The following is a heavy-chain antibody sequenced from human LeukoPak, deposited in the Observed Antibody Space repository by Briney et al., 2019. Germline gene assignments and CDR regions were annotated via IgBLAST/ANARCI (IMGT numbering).Heavy chain of an antibody. Sequence: SQTLSLTCAISGDSVSSNTAAWTWIRQSPSRGLEWLGRTYYRPKWYNDYAVSVKSRIAINPDTSKNQFSLQLNSVTPEDTAMYYCARAFFPGNNYYYYMDVWGKGTTVTVSS. D-gene: IGHD3-3*01. CDR3: ARAFFPGNNYYYYMDV. J-gene: IGHJ6*03. V-gene: IGHV6-1*01. CDR2: TYYRPKWYN. CDR1: GDSVSSNTAA.